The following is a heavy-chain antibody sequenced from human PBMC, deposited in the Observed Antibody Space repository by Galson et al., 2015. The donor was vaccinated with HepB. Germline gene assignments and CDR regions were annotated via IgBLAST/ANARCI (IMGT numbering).Heavy chain of an antibody. Sequence: SVKVSCKASGGTFSSYAITWVRQAPGQGLEWMGGIIPFFATTNYAQKFQDRVTITADEFKSTAYMELTSLRSEDTAVYYCARSQPSMVRGAGVYYFDYWGQGTLVTVSS. CDR1: GGTFSSYA. CDR2: IIPFFATT. V-gene: IGHV1-69*13. J-gene: IGHJ4*02. D-gene: IGHD3-10*01. CDR3: ARSQPSMVRGAGVYYFDY.